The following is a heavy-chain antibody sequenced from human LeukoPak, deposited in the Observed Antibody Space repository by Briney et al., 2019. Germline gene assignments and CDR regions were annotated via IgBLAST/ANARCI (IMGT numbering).Heavy chain of an antibody. Sequence: SETLSLTCTVSGGSISSSSYYWGWIRQPPGKGLEWIGSIYYSGSTYHNPSLKSRVTISVDTSKNQFSLKLSSVTAADTAVYYCAREYYYDSSGSLNLNFDYWGQGTLVTVSS. D-gene: IGHD3-22*01. V-gene: IGHV4-39*01. CDR2: IYYSGST. J-gene: IGHJ4*02. CDR3: AREYYYDSSGSLNLNFDY. CDR1: GGSISSSSYY.